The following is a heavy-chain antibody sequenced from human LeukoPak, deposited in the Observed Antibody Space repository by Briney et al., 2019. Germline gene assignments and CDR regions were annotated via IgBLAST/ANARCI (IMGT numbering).Heavy chain of an antibody. V-gene: IGHV4-61*02. J-gene: IGHJ4*02. CDR2: IYTSGST. D-gene: IGHD3-10*01. CDR3: ARNYYGSGTIDY. Sequence: SETLSLICTVSGGSISSGSYYWSWIRQPAGKGLEWIGRIYTSGSTNYNPSLKSRVTISVDTSKNQLSLKLSSVTAADTAVYYCARNYYGSGTIDYWGQGTLVTVSS. CDR1: GGSISSGSYY.